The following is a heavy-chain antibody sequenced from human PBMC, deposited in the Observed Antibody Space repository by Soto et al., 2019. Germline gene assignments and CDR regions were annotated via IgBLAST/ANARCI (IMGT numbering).Heavy chain of an antibody. Sequence: SETLSLTCAVYGGSFSGYYWSWIRQPPGKGLEWIGEIDHGGSTNYNPPLESRVTISFDTSRNQFSLKLKSVTAADTAVYFCARVGGYSYHLYGMDVWGQGTTVTVSS. CDR3: ARVGGYSYHLYGMDV. CDR1: GGSFSGYY. CDR2: IDHGGST. J-gene: IGHJ6*02. D-gene: IGHD5-18*01. V-gene: IGHV4-34*01.